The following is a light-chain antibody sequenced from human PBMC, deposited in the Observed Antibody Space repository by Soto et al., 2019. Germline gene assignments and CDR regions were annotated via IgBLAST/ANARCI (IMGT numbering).Light chain of an antibody. V-gene: IGKV3-15*01. CDR1: QSVSSN. J-gene: IGKJ2*01. Sequence: EIVMTQSPATLSVSPGERATLSCRASQSVSSNLAWYQQKPGLAPRLLIYGASTRATGIPARFSGSGSGTEFTLTISSLQSEDFAIYYCQQCNNWPTYTFGQGTKLEIK. CDR3: QQCNNWPTYT. CDR2: GAS.